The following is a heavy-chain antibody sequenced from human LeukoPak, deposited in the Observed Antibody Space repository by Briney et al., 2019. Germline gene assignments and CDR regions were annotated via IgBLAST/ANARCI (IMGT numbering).Heavy chain of an antibody. CDR2: IYSGGST. D-gene: IGHD3-22*01. V-gene: IGHV3-53*01. Sequence: GGSLRLSCAASGFTVSSNYMSWVRQAPGKGLEWVSVIYSGGSTYYADSVKGRFTISRDNSKNTLYLQMNSLRAEDTAVYYCASPYDPSNDAFDIWGQGTMVTVSS. CDR3: ASPYDPSNDAFDI. J-gene: IGHJ3*02. CDR1: GFTVSSNY.